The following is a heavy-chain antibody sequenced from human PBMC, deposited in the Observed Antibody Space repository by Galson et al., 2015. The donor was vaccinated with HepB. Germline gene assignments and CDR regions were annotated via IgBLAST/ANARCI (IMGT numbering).Heavy chain of an antibody. J-gene: IGHJ6*02. CDR3: ARDVLYYYGMDV. CDR1: GFTFSSYG. Sequence: SLRLSCAASGFTFSSYGMHWGRQAPGKGLEWVAVIWYNGSNKYYADYVKGRFTITRDNSKNTLYLHLNSLRVEDTAVYYCARDVLYYYGMDVWGQGTTVTVSS. V-gene: IGHV3-33*01. CDR2: IWYNGSNK.